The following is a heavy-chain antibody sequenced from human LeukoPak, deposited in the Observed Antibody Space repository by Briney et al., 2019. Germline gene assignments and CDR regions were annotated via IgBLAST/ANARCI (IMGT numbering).Heavy chain of an antibody. CDR3: AKRCVRGWSTDAFDF. CDR2: IRGRDGIT. D-gene: IGHD6-19*01. J-gene: IGHJ3*01. V-gene: IGHV3-23*01. CDR1: GFTFSSYA. Sequence: GGSLRLSCAASGFTFSSYAMSWVRQAPGKGLEGVSTIRGRDGITYYADSVKGRFTISRDNSKNTLYLQMNSLRAEDTAVYYCAKRCVRGWSTDAFDFWGQGTMVTVSS.